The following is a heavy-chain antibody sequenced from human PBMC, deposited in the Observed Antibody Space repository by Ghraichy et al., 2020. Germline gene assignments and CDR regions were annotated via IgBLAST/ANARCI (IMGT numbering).Heavy chain of an antibody. V-gene: IGHV3-11*04. CDR3: ARDRIAAASTGY. D-gene: IGHD6-13*01. Sequence: RVSYISRSGCTIYYADSVKGRFTISRDNAKNSLYLKMNSLRAEDTAVYYFARDRIAAASTGYWGQGTLVNVSS. J-gene: IGHJ4*02. CDR2: ISRSGCTI.